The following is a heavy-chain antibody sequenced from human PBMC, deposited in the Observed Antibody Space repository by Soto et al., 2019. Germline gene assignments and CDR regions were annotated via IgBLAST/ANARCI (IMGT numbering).Heavy chain of an antibody. CDR1: GYTFTGYY. J-gene: IGHJ6*02. D-gene: IGHD6-6*01. CDR2: INPNSGGT. V-gene: IGHV1-2*04. CDR3: ARGRGSSSKDYYYSYGMDV. Sequence: GASVKVSCKASGYTFTGYYMHWVRQAPGQGLEWMGWINPNSGGTNYAQKFQGWVTMTRDTSISTAYMELSRLRSDDTAVYYCARGRGSSSKDYYYSYGMDVWGQGTTVTVSS.